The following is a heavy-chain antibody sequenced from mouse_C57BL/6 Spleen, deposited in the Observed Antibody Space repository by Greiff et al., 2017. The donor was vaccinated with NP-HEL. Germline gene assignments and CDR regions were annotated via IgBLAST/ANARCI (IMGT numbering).Heavy chain of an antibody. CDR2: IDPANGNT. D-gene: IGHD2-5*01. Sequence: EVQVVESVAELVRPGASVKLSCTASGFNIKNTYMHWVKQRPEQGLEWIGRIDPANGNTKYAPKFQGKATITADTSSNTAYLQLSSLTSEDTAIYYCASESLSNPYYYAMDYWGQGTSVTVSS. V-gene: IGHV14-3*01. J-gene: IGHJ4*01. CDR3: ASESLSNPYYYAMDY. CDR1: GFNIKNTY.